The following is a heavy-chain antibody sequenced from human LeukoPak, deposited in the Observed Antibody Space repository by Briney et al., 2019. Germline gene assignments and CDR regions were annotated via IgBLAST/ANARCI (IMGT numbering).Heavy chain of an antibody. CDR1: GGSISSSGYY. Sequence: SETLSLTCMVSGGSISSSGYYSAWIRQPPGKGLAWIGCINYSGNTYYNRCLRSRVTISVDTSNNKFSLKLSAVTAADTAVYYCARLYLWIRWLDPWGQGTLVTVSS. V-gene: IGHV4-39*01. D-gene: IGHD2-2*02. J-gene: IGHJ5*02. CDR2: INYSGNT. CDR3: ARLYLWIRWLDP.